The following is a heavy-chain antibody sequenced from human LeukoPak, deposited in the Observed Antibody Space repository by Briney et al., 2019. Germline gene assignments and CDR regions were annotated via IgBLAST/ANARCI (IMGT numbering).Heavy chain of an antibody. CDR2: ISRSSSYI. V-gene: IGHV3-21*01. D-gene: IGHD4-17*01. Sequence: GGSLRLSCAASGFTFSSYSMNWVRQAPGKGLEWVSSISRSSSYIYYADSVKGRFTISRDTAKKSLYLQMSSLRAEDTAVYYCARGGSYGDYSRVWGQGTTVTVSS. CDR1: GFTFSSYS. J-gene: IGHJ6*02. CDR3: ARGGSYGDYSRV.